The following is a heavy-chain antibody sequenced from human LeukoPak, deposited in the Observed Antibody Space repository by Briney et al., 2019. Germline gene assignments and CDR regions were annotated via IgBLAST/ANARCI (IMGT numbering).Heavy chain of an antibody. CDR2: ISGSGGST. J-gene: IGHJ4*02. V-gene: IGHV3-23*01. CDR3: ARRIAAQGDY. Sequence: GGSLRLSCAASGFTVSSNYMSWVRQAPGKGLEWVSAISGSGGSTYYADSVKGRFTISRDNSKNTLYLQMNSLRAEDTAVYYCARRIAAQGDYWGQGTLVTVSS. D-gene: IGHD6-6*01. CDR1: GFTVSSNY.